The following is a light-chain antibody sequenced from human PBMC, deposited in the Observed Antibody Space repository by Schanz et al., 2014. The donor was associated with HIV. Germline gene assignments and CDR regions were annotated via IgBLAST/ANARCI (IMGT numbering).Light chain of an antibody. CDR1: QSVSSN. V-gene: IGKV3-20*01. CDR2: GAS. CDR3: QQYGSSLT. J-gene: IGKJ4*01. Sequence: EIVMTQSPATLSVSPGERATLSCRASQSVSSNLAWYQQKPGQAPRLLIYGASSRATGIPDRFSGSGSGTDFTLTISRLEPEDIAVYYCQQYGSSLTFGGGTKVGI.